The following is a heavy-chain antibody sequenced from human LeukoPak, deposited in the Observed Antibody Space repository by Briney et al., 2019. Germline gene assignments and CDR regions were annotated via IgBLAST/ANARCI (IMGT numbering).Heavy chain of an antibody. CDR2: ISRSGENT. CDR3: ARVQGLIDPIDI. D-gene: IGHD6-19*01. Sequence: GGSLRLSCAASGLTLSNSAMGWVRQAPGKGLEWVSVISRSGENTYYADSVKGRFTVSRDSSKNTLYVQMNSLRAEDTAIYYCARVQGLIDPIDIWGQGTLVTVSS. V-gene: IGHV3-23*01. CDR1: GLTLSNSA. J-gene: IGHJ3*02.